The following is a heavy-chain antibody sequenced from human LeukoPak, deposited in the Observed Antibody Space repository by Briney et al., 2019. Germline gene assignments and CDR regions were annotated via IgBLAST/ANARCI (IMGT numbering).Heavy chain of an antibody. CDR2: IYHSGST. J-gene: IGHJ4*02. Sequence: PSETLSLTCAVSGGSISRGGYSWSWIRQPPGKGLEWIGYIYHSGSTYYNPSLKSRVTISVDRSKNQFSLKLSSVTAADTAVYYCAASGWYGDYWGQGTLVTVSS. CDR1: GGSISRGGYS. CDR3: AASGWYGDY. V-gene: IGHV4-30-2*01. D-gene: IGHD6-19*01.